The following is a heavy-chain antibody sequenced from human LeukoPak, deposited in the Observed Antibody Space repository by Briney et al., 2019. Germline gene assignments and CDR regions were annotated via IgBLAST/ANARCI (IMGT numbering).Heavy chain of an antibody. CDR2: MNPNSGKT. CDR1: GYTFTSYG. V-gene: IGHV1-8*03. CDR3: SRDGGAGVVVAASFFDY. Sequence: ASVKVSCKASGYTFTSYGINWVRQATGQGLEWMGWMNPNSGKTGYAQKFQGRVTITRNTSISTAYMELSSLRSEDTAVYYCSRDGGAGVVVAASFFDYWGQGTLVNVSS. D-gene: IGHD2-15*01. J-gene: IGHJ4*02.